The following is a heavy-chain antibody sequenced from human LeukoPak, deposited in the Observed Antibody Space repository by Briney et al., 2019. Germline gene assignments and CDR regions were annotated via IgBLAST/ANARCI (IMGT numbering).Heavy chain of an antibody. CDR2: IYTSGST. CDR1: GGSISSGSYY. J-gene: IGHJ3*02. D-gene: IGHD5-24*01. Sequence: PSETLSLTCTVSGGSISSGSYYWSWIRQPAGEGLEWIGRIYTSGSTNYNPSLKSRVTISVDTSKNQFSLKLSSVTAADTAVYYCARGGGWLQLRAFDIWGQGTMVTVSS. CDR3: ARGGGWLQLRAFDI. V-gene: IGHV4-61*02.